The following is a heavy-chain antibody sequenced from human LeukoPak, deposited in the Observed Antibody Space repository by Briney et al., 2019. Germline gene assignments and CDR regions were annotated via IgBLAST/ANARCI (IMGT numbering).Heavy chain of an antibody. CDR3: ARESTGGYSYGYSNPFDY. V-gene: IGHV4-39*07. CDR2: IYYSGST. J-gene: IGHJ4*02. Sequence: KSSETLSLTCTVSGGSISSSSYYWGWIRQPPGKGLEWIGSIYYSGSTYYNPSLKSRVTISVDTSKNQFSLKLSSVTAADTAVYYCARESTGGYSYGYSNPFDYWGQGTLVTVSS. CDR1: GGSISSSSYY. D-gene: IGHD5-18*01.